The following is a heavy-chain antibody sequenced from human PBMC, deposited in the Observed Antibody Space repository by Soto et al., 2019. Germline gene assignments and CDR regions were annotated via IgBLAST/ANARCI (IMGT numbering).Heavy chain of an antibody. D-gene: IGHD3-3*01. CDR3: ARVTDFWSHYYTAGNNWFDP. J-gene: IGHJ5*02. CDR1: GYTFTGHF. Sequence: RASVKVSCKASGYTFTGHFIHWVRQAPGQGLEWMGWINPDNGGTNFSQTFQGRVTMTRDTSISTAYMELGGLRSDDTAFYFCARVTDFWSHYYTAGNNWFDPWGQGTLVTVSS. CDR2: INPDNGGT. V-gene: IGHV1-2*02.